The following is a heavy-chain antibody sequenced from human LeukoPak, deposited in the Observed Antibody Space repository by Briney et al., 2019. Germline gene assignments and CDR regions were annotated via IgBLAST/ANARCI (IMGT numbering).Heavy chain of an antibody. CDR3: ARCRRGWEGGEYYFDY. CDR2: MNPNSGNT. Sequence: ASVKVSCKASGYTFTTYDINWVRQATGQGLEWMGWMNPNSGNTGYAQKFQGRVTMTRDTSISTAYMELSSLRSEDTAVYYCARCRRGWEGGEYYFDYWGQETLVTVSS. CDR1: GYTFTTYD. D-gene: IGHD6-19*01. J-gene: IGHJ4*02. V-gene: IGHV1-8*01.